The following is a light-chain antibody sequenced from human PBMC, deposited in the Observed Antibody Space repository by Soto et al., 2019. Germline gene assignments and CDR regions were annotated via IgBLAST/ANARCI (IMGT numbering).Light chain of an antibody. CDR2: TAA. CDR1: QRITTY. Sequence: IPMTQSPSSLSASVGDRVTITCRASQRITTYLNWYQQKPGKAPKLLISTAATLQGGVPSRFSGSGSGTDFTLTITTLQPEDFATYFCQQRYSTPYTFGQGTKLEIK. V-gene: IGKV1-39*01. CDR3: QQRYSTPYT. J-gene: IGKJ2*01.